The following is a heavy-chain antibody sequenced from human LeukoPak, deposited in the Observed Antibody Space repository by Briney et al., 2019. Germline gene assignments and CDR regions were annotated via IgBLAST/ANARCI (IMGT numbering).Heavy chain of an antibody. D-gene: IGHD2-21*02. J-gene: IGHJ4*02. V-gene: IGHV1-46*01. CDR1: GYTFTSNY. CDR2: INPSGGST. Sequence: ASVKVSCKAFGYTFTSNYMHWVRQAPGQGPEWMGVINPSGGSTSYAQKFQGRVTMTRDMSTSTVYMELSSLRSEDTAVYYCARDPLDHIVVVTASPHFDYWGQGTLVTVSS. CDR3: ARDPLDHIVVVTASPHFDY.